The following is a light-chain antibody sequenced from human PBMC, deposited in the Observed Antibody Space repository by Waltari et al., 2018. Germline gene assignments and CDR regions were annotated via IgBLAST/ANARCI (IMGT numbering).Light chain of an antibody. V-gene: IGLV1-51*01. CDR3: GTWDSSLSADVV. CDR2: VNN. Sequence: QSVLTQPPPVSAAPGQKVTISSSCSSSNLRNNYVSWYQQLPGTAPKLLIYVNNKRPSGIPDRFSGSKSGTSATLGITGLQTGDEADYYCGTWDSSLSADVVFGGGTKLTVL. J-gene: IGLJ2*01. CDR1: SSNLRNNY.